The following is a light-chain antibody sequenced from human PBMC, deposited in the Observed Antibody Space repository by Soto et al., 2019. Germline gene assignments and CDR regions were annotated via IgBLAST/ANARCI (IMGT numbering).Light chain of an antibody. CDR3: TAWDDSLNGVL. V-gene: IGLV1-44*01. J-gene: IGLJ3*02. CDR2: NNN. CDR1: SSSIGSNV. Sequence: QSVMTQPPSASGTPGQRVTISCSGSSSSIGSNVVNWYQQLPGTAPKVVIYNNNQRPSGVPDRFSASKSGTSASLAIRGLQSQDEAEYYCTAWDDSLNGVLFGGGTKLTVL.